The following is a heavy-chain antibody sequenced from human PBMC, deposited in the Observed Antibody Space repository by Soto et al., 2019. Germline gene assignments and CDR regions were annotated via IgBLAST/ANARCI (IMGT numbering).Heavy chain of an antibody. CDR2: IYYSKGTSYNSGST. CDR1: GDSMTSSSYY. V-gene: IGHV4-39*01. Sequence: PSETLSLTCTVSGDSMTSSSYYWGWIRQPPGKGLEWMGSIYYSKGTSYNSGSTYYSPSLKSRVTSSGDTSRSQFSLKLSSVTAAATAVYYCARHTRNQFDPWGQGTLVTVSS. CDR3: ARHTRNQFDP. J-gene: IGHJ5*02.